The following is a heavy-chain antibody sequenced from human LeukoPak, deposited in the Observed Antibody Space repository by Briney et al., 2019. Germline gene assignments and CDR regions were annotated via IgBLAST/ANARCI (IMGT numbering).Heavy chain of an antibody. J-gene: IGHJ4*02. CDR1: GFTFRTYW. Sequence: PGGSLRLSCAASGFTFRTYWMSWVRQAPGKGLEWVAIIKQDGSEKYYMDSVKGRFTISRDNAKNSLYLQMNSLRAEDTAVYYCARDLQGYSSGWYRGDYWGQGTLVTVS. V-gene: IGHV3-7*01. CDR2: IKQDGSEK. CDR3: ARDLQGYSSGWYRGDY. D-gene: IGHD6-19*01.